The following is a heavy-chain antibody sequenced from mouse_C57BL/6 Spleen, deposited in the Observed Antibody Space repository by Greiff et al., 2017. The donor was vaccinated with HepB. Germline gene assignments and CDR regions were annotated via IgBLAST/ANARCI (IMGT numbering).Heavy chain of an antibody. CDR3: ARVTTVADYAMDY. CDR2: IHPNSGST. J-gene: IGHJ4*01. Sequence: QVQLQQPGAELVKPGASVKLSCKASGYTFTSYWTHWVKQRPGQGLEWIGMIHPNSGSTNYNEKFKSKATLTVDKSSSTAYMQLSSLTSEDSAVYYCARVTTVADYAMDYWGQGTSVTVSS. CDR1: GYTFTSYW. D-gene: IGHD1-1*01. V-gene: IGHV1-64*01.